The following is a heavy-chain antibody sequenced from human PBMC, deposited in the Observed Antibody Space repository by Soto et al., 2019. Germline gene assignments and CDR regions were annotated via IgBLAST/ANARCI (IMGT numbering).Heavy chain of an antibody. J-gene: IGHJ5*02. CDR1: GFTFSSFG. V-gene: IGHV3-30*03. CDR3: ATGGSWSAFS. Sequence: QVQLLESGGGVVQPGRSLRLSCAASGFTFSSFGMHWVRQAPGKGLEWVAVISYDESYKNYADSVNGRFFISRDISKNTLFLQMDSLRPEDTAVYYCATGGSWSAFSWGQGTLVTVSS. D-gene: IGHD3-3*01. CDR2: ISYDESYK.